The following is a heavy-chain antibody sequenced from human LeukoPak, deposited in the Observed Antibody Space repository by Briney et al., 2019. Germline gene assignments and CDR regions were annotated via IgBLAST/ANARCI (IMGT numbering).Heavy chain of an antibody. D-gene: IGHD4-17*01. CDR1: GFIFSSYG. Sequence: QSGRSLRLSCAASGFIFSSYGMHWVRQAPGKGLEWVSVIYSGGSTYYADSVKGRFTISRDNSKNTLYLQMDSLRVEDTAVYYCARDTSARGLRLTYWGQGTLVTVSS. J-gene: IGHJ4*02. V-gene: IGHV3-66*01. CDR2: IYSGGST. CDR3: ARDTSARGLRLTY.